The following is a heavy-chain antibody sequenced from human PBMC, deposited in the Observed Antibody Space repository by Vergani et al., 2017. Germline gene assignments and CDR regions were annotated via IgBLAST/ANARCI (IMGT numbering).Heavy chain of an antibody. Sequence: QVQLRESGPGLVKPSETLSLTCTVSGGSVSGGSYYWSWIRQPPGKGLEWIGYIYYSGSTNYNPSLKGRVTISVETSKNQFTLKLSSVTAADTAVYYCARGSGSYLFDYWGQGTLVTVSS. CDR3: ARGSGSYLFDY. CDR1: GGSVSGGSYY. J-gene: IGHJ4*02. D-gene: IGHD1-26*01. V-gene: IGHV4-61*01. CDR2: IYYSGST.